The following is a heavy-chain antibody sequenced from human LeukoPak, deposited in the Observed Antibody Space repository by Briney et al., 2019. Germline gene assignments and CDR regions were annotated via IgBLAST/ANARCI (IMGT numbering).Heavy chain of an antibody. Sequence: SETLSLTCTVSGGSISSYYWSWIRQPAGKGLEWIGRIYTSGSTNYNPSLKSRVTMSVDTSKNQFSLKLSSVTAADTAVYYCARDSPYNWNDVNYFDYWGQGTLVTVTS. J-gene: IGHJ4*02. CDR1: GGSISSYY. CDR2: IYTSGST. CDR3: ARDSPYNWNDVNYFDY. D-gene: IGHD1-20*01. V-gene: IGHV4-4*07.